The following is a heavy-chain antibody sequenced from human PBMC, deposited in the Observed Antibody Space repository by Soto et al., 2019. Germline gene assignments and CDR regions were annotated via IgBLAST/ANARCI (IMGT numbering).Heavy chain of an antibody. J-gene: IGHJ3*02. V-gene: IGHV1-8*01. CDR2: MNPNSGNT. CDR3: ARVPWYCSGGSCYEDAFDI. Sequence: ASVKVSCKAAGYTFTRYVINRGRQATRQGLEWMGWMNPNSGNTGYAQKFQGRVTMTRNTSISTAYMELSSLRSEDTAVYYCARVPWYCSGGSCYEDAFDIWGQGTMVTVSS. CDR1: GYTFTRYV. D-gene: IGHD2-15*01.